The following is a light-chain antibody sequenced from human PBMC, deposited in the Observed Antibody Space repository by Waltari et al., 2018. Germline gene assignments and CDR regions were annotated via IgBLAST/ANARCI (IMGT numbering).Light chain of an antibody. V-gene: IGLV4-69*01. CDR1: SGHTNYA. CDR2: LKSDGSH. CDR3: QTWGTGIHGI. Sequence: QVVLTQSPSASASLGASVTLTCTLSSGHTNYAIAWHQQQPEKGPRYLMKLKSDGSHTKGDGIPDRFSGSSSGAGRYLTISSLQSEDEADYYCQTWGTGIHGIFGGGTKLTVL. J-gene: IGLJ2*01.